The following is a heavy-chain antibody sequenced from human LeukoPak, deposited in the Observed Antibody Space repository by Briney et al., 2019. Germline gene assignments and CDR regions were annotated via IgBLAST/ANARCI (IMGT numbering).Heavy chain of an antibody. CDR1: GFTFSSYA. Sequence: GGSLRLSCAASGFTFSSYAMSWVRQAPGKGLEWVANIKQDGSEKYYVDSVKGRFTISRDNAKNSLYLQMNSLRAEDTAVYYCARVGYGDYIDAFDIWGQGTMVTVSS. D-gene: IGHD4-17*01. CDR3: ARVGYGDYIDAFDI. J-gene: IGHJ3*02. CDR2: IKQDGSEK. V-gene: IGHV3-7*01.